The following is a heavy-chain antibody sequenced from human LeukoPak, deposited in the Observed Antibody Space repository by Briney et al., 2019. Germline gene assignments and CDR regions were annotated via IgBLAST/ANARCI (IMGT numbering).Heavy chain of an antibody. CDR3: AKQDGAMVRGVYPLDY. Sequence: PGGSLRLSCAASGFTFSSYAMSWVRQAPGEGLEWVSAVSGSGGDTYYADSVKGRFTISRDNSKNTLYLQMNSLRAEDTAVYYCAKQDGAMVRGVYPLDYWGQGTLVTVSS. D-gene: IGHD3-10*01. V-gene: IGHV3-23*01. CDR2: VSGSGGDT. J-gene: IGHJ4*02. CDR1: GFTFSSYA.